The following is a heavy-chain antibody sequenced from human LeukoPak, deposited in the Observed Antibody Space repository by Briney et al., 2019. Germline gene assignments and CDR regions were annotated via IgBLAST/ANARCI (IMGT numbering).Heavy chain of an antibody. CDR3: ARGHNKYYYDSRGTKIFDY. Sequence: SETLSLTCAVYGGSFSGYYWSWIRQPPGKGLEWIGEINHSGSTNYNPSLKSRVTISVDTSKNQFSLKLSSVTAADTAVYYCARGHNKYYYDSRGTKIFDYWGQGTLVTVSS. D-gene: IGHD3-22*01. CDR1: GGSFSGYY. J-gene: IGHJ4*02. CDR2: INHSGST. V-gene: IGHV4-34*01.